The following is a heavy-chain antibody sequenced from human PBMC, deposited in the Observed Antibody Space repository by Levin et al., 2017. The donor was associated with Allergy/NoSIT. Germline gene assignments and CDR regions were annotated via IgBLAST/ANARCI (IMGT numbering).Heavy chain of an antibody. CDR2: ISTSSYT. D-gene: IGHD1-14*01. CDR1: GFTFSSYS. V-gene: IGHV3-21*01. J-gene: IGHJ3*02. CDR3: AREYIITNGTAFDI. Sequence: AGESLKISCAASGFTFSSYSMNWVRQAPGKGLEWVSCISTSSYTHYADSVKGRFTSSKGNAKNSLYLQMNSLRAEDTAVYYCAREYIITNGTAFDIWGQGTMVTVSS.